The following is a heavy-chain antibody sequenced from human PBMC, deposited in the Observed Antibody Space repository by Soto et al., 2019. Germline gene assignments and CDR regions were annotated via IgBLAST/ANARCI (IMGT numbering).Heavy chain of an antibody. CDR2: VYSTGTT. J-gene: IGHJ4*02. CDR3: ARDIGSYAYGEGY. D-gene: IGHD3-10*01. CDR1: GGSINSYW. Sequence: SETLSLTCSVSGGSINSYWWSWIRQPAGKGLEWIGRVYSTGTTDYNPSLNSRAAMSVETSKNQFSLKLTSVTAADTAVYYCARDIGSYAYGEGYWGQGIQVTVSS. V-gene: IGHV4-4*07.